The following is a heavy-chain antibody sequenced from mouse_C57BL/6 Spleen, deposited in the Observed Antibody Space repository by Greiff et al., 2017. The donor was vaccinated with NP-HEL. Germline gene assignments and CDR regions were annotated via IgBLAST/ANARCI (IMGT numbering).Heavy chain of an antibody. D-gene: IGHD1-1*01. CDR2: IDPSDSYT. V-gene: IGHV1-69*01. CDR1: GYTFTSYW. Sequence: VQLQQSGAELVMPGASVKLSCKASGYTFTSYWMHWVKQRPGQGLEWIGEIDPSDSYTNYNQKFKGKSTLTVDKSSSTAYMQLSSLTSEDSAVYYCARDGVVAHYYAMDYWGQGTSVTVSS. CDR3: ARDGVVAHYYAMDY. J-gene: IGHJ4*01.